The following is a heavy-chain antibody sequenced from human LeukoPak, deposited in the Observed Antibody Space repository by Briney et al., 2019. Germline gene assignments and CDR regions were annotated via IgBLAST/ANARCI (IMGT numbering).Heavy chain of an antibody. D-gene: IGHD6-19*01. CDR2: INPNSGDT. V-gene: IGHV1-2*02. CDR1: GYTFTV. CDR3: ARRYSSGWYDAFDI. Sequence: ASVKVSCEASGYTFTVHWVRQAPGQGLEWMGWINPNSGDTNYAQKFQGRVTMTRDTSISTAYMELSRLRSDDTAVYYCARRYSSGWYDAFDIWGQGTMVTVSS. J-gene: IGHJ3*02.